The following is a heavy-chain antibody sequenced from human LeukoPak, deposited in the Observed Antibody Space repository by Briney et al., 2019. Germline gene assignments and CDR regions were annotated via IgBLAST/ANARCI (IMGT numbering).Heavy chain of an antibody. CDR3: AKSYSSYHRAADS. Sequence: GESLRLSCAASGFSFEKFGMNWVRQAPGTGLEGISYISSGSNIIYYADSVKGRFTLARDNAKNSLDLQMHSLRVEDAALYYCAKSYSSYHRAADSWGQGTLVPVSS. D-gene: IGHD3-10*01. V-gene: IGHV3-48*01. CDR2: ISSGSNII. J-gene: IGHJ4*02. CDR1: GFSFEKFG.